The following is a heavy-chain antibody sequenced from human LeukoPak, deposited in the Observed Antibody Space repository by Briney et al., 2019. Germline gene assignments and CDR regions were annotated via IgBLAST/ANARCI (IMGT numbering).Heavy chain of an antibody. CDR3: ARTGYCSGGSCGRDWFDP. V-gene: IGHV1-18*01. J-gene: IGHJ5*02. CDR1: GYTFTSYG. D-gene: IGHD2-15*01. CDR2: ISAYNGNT. Sequence: ASVNVSCKASGYTFTSYGISWVRQAPGQGLEWMGWISAYNGNTNYAQKLQGRVTMTTDTSTSTAYMELRSLGSDDTAVYYCARTGYCSGGSCGRDWFDPWGQGTLVTVSS.